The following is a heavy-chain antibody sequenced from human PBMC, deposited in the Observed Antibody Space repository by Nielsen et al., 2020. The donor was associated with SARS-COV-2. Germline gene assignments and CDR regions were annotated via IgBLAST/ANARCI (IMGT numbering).Heavy chain of an antibody. J-gene: IGHJ6*02. V-gene: IGHV1-8*01. Sequence: ASVKASCKASGYTFTSYDINWVRQATGQGLEWMGWMNPNSGNTGYAQKFQGRVTMTRNTSISTAYMELSSLRSEDTAVYYCARGPRGYYGMDVWGQGTTVTVSS. CDR1: GYTFTSYD. CDR2: MNPNSGNT. CDR3: ARGPRGYYGMDV.